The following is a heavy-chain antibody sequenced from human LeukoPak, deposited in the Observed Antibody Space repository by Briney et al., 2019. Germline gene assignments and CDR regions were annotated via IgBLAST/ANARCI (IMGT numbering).Heavy chain of an antibody. CDR3: ARESEGYDSSGYYVYYFDY. CDR2: IIPILGIA. J-gene: IGHJ4*02. Sequence: SVKVSCKASGGTFSSYAISWVRQAPGQGLEWMGRIIPILGIANYAQKFQGRVTITADKSTSTAYIELSSLRSEDTAVYYCARESEGYDSSGYYVYYFDYWGQGTLVTVSS. V-gene: IGHV1-69*04. CDR1: GGTFSSYA. D-gene: IGHD3-22*01.